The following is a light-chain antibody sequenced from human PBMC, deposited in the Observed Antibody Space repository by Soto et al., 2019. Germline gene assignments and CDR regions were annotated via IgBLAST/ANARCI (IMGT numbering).Light chain of an antibody. V-gene: IGLV2-8*01. CDR2: EVS. J-gene: IGLJ3*02. Sequence: QSALTQPPSASGSTGQSVTISCTRTSSDVGAYKYVSWYQQYPGKAPKLMIYEVSKRPSGVPDRFSGSKSGNTASLTVSGLQAEDEADYYCTSYVGSDIWVFGGGTKLTVL. CDR3: TSYVGSDIWV. CDR1: SSDVGAYKY.